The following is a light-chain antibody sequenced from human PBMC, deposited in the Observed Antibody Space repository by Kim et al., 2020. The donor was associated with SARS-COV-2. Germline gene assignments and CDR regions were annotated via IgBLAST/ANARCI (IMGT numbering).Light chain of an antibody. CDR3: QQYDMSPLT. Sequence: EIVLTQSPGTLSLSPGERATLSCRASQSVSSSYLAWYQQKPGQAPRLLIYGASSRATGILDRFSGSESGTDFTLTISRLEPEDFAVYYCQQYDMSPLTFGGGTKVDIK. CDR2: GAS. J-gene: IGKJ4*01. CDR1: QSVSSSY. V-gene: IGKV3-20*01.